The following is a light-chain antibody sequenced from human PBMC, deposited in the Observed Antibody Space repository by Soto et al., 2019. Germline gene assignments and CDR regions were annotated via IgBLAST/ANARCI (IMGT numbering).Light chain of an antibody. CDR3: QQYEAVVT. CDR1: QGISSN. V-gene: IGKV3D-15*01. J-gene: IGKJ1*01. CDR2: GAS. Sequence: EIGMTQSPATLSVSPGERATLSCWASQGISSNLAWYQQKPGRALRLLIGGASTRATGIPDRFSGSGSGTDFTLTISRLEPEDVAVYYCQQYEAVVTFGQGTKGDIK.